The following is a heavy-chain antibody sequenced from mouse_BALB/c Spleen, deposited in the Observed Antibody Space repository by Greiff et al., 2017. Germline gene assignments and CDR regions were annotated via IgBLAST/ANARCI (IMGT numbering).Heavy chain of an antibody. CDR2: IWSGGST. Sequence: VQLHQSGPGLVQPSQSLSITCTVSGFSLTSYGVHWVRQSPGKGLEWLGVIWSGGSTDYNAAFISRLSISKDNSKSHVFFKMNSLQGDDTAIYYCSRNGGLRRGYEAMDSWGQGTSVTGSS. D-gene: IGHD2-4*01. CDR1: GFSLTSYG. CDR3: SRNGGLRRGYEAMDS. J-gene: IGHJ4*01. V-gene: IGHV2-4-1*01.